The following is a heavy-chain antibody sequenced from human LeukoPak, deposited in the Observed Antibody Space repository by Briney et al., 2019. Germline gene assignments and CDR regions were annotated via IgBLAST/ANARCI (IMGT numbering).Heavy chain of an antibody. CDR2: IYYSGST. Sequence: SETLSLTCTVSGGSISSYYWSWIRQSPGKGLEWIGYIYYSGSTNYNPSLKSQVTISVDTSKTQFSLSLSSVTAADTAVYYCGKGIAAAGSLGYFDFWGQGTLVTVSS. V-gene: IGHV4-59*08. CDR1: GGSISSYY. D-gene: IGHD6-13*01. J-gene: IGHJ4*02. CDR3: GKGIAAAGSLGYFDF.